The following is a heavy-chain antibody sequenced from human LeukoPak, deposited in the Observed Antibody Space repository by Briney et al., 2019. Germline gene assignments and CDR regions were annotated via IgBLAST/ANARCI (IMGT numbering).Heavy chain of an antibody. D-gene: IGHD3-10*01. J-gene: IGHJ4*02. CDR3: ARDYYGSGGFNDY. V-gene: IGHV3-20*04. CDR1: GFTFSNAW. CDR2: INWNGGST. Sequence: GGSLRLSCAASGFTFSNAWMSWVRQAPGKGLEWVSGINWNGGSTGYADSVKGRFTISRDNAKNSLYLQMNSLRAEDTALYYCARDYYGSGGFNDYWGQGTLVTVSS.